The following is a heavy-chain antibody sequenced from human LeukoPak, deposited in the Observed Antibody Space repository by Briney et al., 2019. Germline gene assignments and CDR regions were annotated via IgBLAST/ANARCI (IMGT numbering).Heavy chain of an antibody. CDR2: ISSSSSYI. CDR1: GLTFSSYS. J-gene: IGHJ3*02. CDR3: ASRVSYEDAFDI. Sequence: PGGSLRLSCAASGLTFSSYSMNWVRQAPGKGLEWVSSISSSSSYIYYADSVKGRFTISRDNAKNSLYLQMNSLRAEDTAVYYCASRVSYEDAFDIWGQGTMVTVSS. D-gene: IGHD5-12*01. V-gene: IGHV3-21*01.